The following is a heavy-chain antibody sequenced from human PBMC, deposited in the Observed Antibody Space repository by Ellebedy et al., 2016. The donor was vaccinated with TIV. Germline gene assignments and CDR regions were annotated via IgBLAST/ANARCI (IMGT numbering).Heavy chain of an antibody. CDR1: GFTFSSYW. Sequence: PGGSLRLSCAASGFTFSSYWMHWVRQAPGKGLVWVSRVKPDGSYTTYADSVKGRFTISRDNAKNTRYLQMNSLRAEDTAVYYCVTGGSGYLNYWGQGTLVTVSS. CDR2: VKPDGSYT. CDR3: VTGGSGYLNY. V-gene: IGHV3-74*03. D-gene: IGHD3-22*01. J-gene: IGHJ4*02.